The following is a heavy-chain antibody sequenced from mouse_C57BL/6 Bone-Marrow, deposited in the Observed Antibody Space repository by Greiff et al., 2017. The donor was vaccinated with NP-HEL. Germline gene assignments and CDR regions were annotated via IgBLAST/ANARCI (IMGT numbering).Heavy chain of an antibody. CDR2: IDPANGNT. Sequence: EVQLQQSVAELVRPGASVKLSCTASGFNIKNTYMHWVKQRPEQGLEWIGRIDPANGNTKYAPKFQGKATITAETSSHTAYLQLSSLTSEDTAIYYCAPAPFYYGSSYDYAMDYWGQGTSVTVSS. CDR3: APAPFYYGSSYDYAMDY. V-gene: IGHV14-3*01. D-gene: IGHD1-1*01. J-gene: IGHJ4*01. CDR1: GFNIKNTY.